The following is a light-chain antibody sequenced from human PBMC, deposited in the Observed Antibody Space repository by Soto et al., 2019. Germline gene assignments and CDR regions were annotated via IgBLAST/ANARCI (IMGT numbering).Light chain of an antibody. J-gene: IGKJ1*01. CDR2: GAS. V-gene: IGKV3-15*01. CDR3: QQYNNWPPDRT. Sequence: EIEMTQSPATLSVSPGERATLSCRASQSVSSNLAWYQQKPGQAPRLLIYGASTRATGIPARFSGSGSGTEFTLTISSLQSEDFEIYFCQQYNNWPPDRTFGQGTKVEIK. CDR1: QSVSSN.